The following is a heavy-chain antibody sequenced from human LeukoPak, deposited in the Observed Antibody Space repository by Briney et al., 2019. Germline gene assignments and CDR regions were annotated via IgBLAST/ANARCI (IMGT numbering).Heavy chain of an antibody. CDR1: GFTFSNYA. CDR2: ISSSSSYI. D-gene: IGHD3-10*01. CDR3: ARDPWFGEFYDAFDI. Sequence: GGSLRLSCAASGFTFSNYAMNWVRQAPGKGLEWVSSISSSSSYIYYADSVKGRFTISRDNAKNSLYLQMNSLRAEDTAVYYCARDPWFGEFYDAFDIWGQGTMVTVSS. J-gene: IGHJ3*02. V-gene: IGHV3-21*01.